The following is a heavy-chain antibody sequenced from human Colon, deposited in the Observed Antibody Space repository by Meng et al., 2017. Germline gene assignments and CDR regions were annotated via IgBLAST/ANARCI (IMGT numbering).Heavy chain of an antibody. J-gene: IGHJ4*02. D-gene: IGHD3-22*01. V-gene: IGHV3-23*04. CDR1: GFSFTDTW. CDR2: ISGTRDFT. CDR3: ARSGYNNGYDY. Sequence: QLVGYGGGLVKPGGSLRLYCAASGFSFTDTWMSWVRQAPGKGLEWVSAISGTRDFTYHADSVKGRFTISRDNSKNTLYLQMHSLRAEDTAVYYCARSGYNNGYDYWGQGTLVTVSS.